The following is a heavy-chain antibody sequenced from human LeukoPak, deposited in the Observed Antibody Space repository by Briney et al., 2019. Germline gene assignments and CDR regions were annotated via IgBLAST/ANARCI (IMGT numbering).Heavy chain of an antibody. CDR3: ARDVYDYVWGSLSDAFDI. CDR1: GGTFGSYA. CDR2: IIPIFGTA. Sequence: SVKVSCKASGGTFGSYAISWVRQAPGQGLEWMGRIIPIFGTANYAQKFQGRVTITTDESTSTAYMELSSLRSEDTAVYYCARDVYDYVWGSLSDAFDIWGQGTMVTVSS. J-gene: IGHJ3*02. D-gene: IGHD3-16*01. V-gene: IGHV1-69*05.